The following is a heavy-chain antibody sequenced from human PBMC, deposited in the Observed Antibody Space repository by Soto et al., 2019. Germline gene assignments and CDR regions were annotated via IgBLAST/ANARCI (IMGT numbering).Heavy chain of an antibody. CDR3: ARESIVGATVNWFDP. V-gene: IGHV1-46*03. CDR2: INPSGGST. J-gene: IGHJ5*02. Sequence: GASVKVSCKASGYTFTSYYMHWVRQAPGQGLEWMGIINPSGGSTSYAQKFQGRVTMTRDTSTSTVYMELSSLRSEDTAVYYCARESIVGATVNWFDPWGQGTLVTVS. CDR1: GYTFTSYY. D-gene: IGHD1-26*01.